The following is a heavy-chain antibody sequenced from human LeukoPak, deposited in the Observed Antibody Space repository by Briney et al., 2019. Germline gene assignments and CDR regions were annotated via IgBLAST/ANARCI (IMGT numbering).Heavy chain of an antibody. CDR3: ARMEGRNGNNHPNYFDY. CDR2: INHSGST. CDR1: GGSFSGYY. V-gene: IGHV4-34*01. D-gene: IGHD1-1*01. Sequence: SETLSLTCAVYGGSFSGYYWSWIRQPPGKGLEWIGEINHSGSTNYNPSLKSRVTISVDTSKNHFSLKVNSVTAADTAVYYCARMEGRNGNNHPNYFDYWGQETLVAVSP. J-gene: IGHJ4*02.